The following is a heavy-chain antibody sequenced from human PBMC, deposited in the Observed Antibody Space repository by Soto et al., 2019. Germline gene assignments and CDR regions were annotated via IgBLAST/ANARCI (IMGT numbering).Heavy chain of an antibody. CDR1: GGSVSSGSYY. V-gene: IGHV4-61*01. Sequence: QVQLQESGPGLVKPSETLSLTCTVSGGSVSSGSYYWSWIRQPPGKGLEWIGCIYYSGSTNYNPSLKSRVTISVDTSKNQFSLKLSSVTAADTAVYYCARGLGYCSSTSCYPFDYWGQGTLVTVSS. J-gene: IGHJ4*02. CDR2: IYYSGST. CDR3: ARGLGYCSSTSCYPFDY. D-gene: IGHD2-2*01.